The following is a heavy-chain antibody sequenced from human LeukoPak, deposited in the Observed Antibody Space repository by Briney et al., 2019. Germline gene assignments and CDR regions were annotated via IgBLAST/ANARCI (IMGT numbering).Heavy chain of an antibody. CDR3: AQATVWELEVFY. V-gene: IGHV3-30*18. CDR1: GFTFSSYG. Sequence: QSGGSLRLSCAASGFTFSSYGMHWVRQAPGKGLEWVAVISYDGSSKYYADSVKGRFTISRDNSKNTLYLQMNSLRAEDTAVYYCAQATVWELEVFYWGQGTLVTVSS. CDR2: ISYDGSSK. D-gene: IGHD1-26*01. J-gene: IGHJ4*02.